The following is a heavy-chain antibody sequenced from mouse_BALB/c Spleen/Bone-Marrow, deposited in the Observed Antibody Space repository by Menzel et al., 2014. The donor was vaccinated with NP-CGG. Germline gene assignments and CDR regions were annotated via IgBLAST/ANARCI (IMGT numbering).Heavy chain of an antibody. Sequence: LVESGGGLVKPGGCLKLSCAASGFTFSSYAVSWVRQSPEKRLGWVAEISRGGSYTYYPDIVTGRFAIFRDSVKKTLSQEMGSLRSEDPAMYYQAREGYDGPMDSWGQGTTVTDSS. J-gene: IGHJ4*01. CDR1: GFTFSSYA. CDR2: ISRGGSYT. D-gene: IGHD2-2*01. CDR3: AREGYDGPMDS. V-gene: IGHV5-9-4*01.